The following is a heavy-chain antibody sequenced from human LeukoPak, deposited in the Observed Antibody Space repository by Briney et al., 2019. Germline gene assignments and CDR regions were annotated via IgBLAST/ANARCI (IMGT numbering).Heavy chain of an antibody. CDR2: IYSGGST. Sequence: PGGSLRLSCAASGFTVSSNYVSWVRQAPGKGLEWVSVIYSGGSTYYADSVKGRFTISRDNLKNTLYLQMNSLRAEDTAVYYCARVNQPLVYYDYWGQGTLVTVSS. J-gene: IGHJ4*02. V-gene: IGHV3-53*01. D-gene: IGHD1-14*01. CDR3: ARVNQPLVYYDY. CDR1: GFTVSSNY.